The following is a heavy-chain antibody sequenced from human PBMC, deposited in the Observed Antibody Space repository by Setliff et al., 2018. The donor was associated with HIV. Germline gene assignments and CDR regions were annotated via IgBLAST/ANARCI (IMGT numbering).Heavy chain of an antibody. Sequence: PSETLSLTCTVSGGSISTATFYWNWIRQPPGKALEWLGIVYYSGSTYYNPSLQSRLTISVDTSRNQFSLKLNSVTAADTAVYYCARGEQLVDNWFDPWGQGTLVTVSS. J-gene: IGHJ5*02. V-gene: IGHV4-39*07. D-gene: IGHD6-13*01. CDR2: VYYSGST. CDR3: ARGEQLVDNWFDP. CDR1: GGSISTATFY.